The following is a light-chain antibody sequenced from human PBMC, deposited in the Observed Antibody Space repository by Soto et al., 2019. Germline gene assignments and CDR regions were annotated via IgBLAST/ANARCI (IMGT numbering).Light chain of an antibody. J-gene: IGLJ3*02. V-gene: IGLV8-61*01. CDR2: STN. CDR1: SGSVSTSYY. CDR3: VLYMGSGISV. Sequence: QAVVTQEQSFSVSPGGTVTLTCGLSSGSVSTSYYASWYQQTPGQAPRTLIYSTNTRSSGVPDRFSGSILGNKAALTITGAQADDESDYYCVLYMGSGISVFGGGTKLTVL.